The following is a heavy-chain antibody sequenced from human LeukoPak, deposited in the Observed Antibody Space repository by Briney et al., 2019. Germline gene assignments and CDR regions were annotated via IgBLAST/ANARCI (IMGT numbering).Heavy chain of an antibody. CDR1: GGTFSSYA. J-gene: IGHJ6*03. D-gene: IGHD2-2*01. Sequence: SVKVSCKVSGGTFSSYAISWVRQAPGLGLEWMGGIIPIVGTANYAQKFQGRVTMTRDTSISTAYMELSRLRSDDTAVYYCARRRVPAAIEDAYYYYYMDVWGKGTTVTVSS. CDR2: IIPIVGTA. CDR3: ARRRVPAAIEDAYYYYYMDV. V-gene: IGHV1-69*05.